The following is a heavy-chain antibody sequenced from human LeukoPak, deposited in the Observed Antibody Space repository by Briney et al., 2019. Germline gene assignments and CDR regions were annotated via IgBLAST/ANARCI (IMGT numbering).Heavy chain of an antibody. CDR2: IGSADNST. Sequence: GGSLRLSCAASGFSFSSYTMTWVRQAPGKGLEWVSTIGSADNSTYYAGSVKGRFTISRGNSRNTLYLQMNSLRAEDTAVYYCAKGLRSTPNRGFFDSWGQGTLVTVSS. CDR1: GFSFSSYT. V-gene: IGHV3-23*01. D-gene: IGHD4-17*01. CDR3: AKGLRSTPNRGFFDS. J-gene: IGHJ4*02.